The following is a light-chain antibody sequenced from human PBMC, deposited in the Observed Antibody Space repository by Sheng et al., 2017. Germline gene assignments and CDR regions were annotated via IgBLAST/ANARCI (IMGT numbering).Light chain of an antibody. Sequence: SSELTQDPAVSVALGQTVRITCQRDSLRRYYASWYQQKPGQAPVLVIYGKNKRPSGIPDRFSDSSSGNTASLTITGAQAEDEADYYCNSRDSSGNHYVFGTGTKVTVL. J-gene: IGLJ1*01. CDR1: SLRRYY. V-gene: IGLV3-19*01. CDR3: NSRDSSGNHYV. CDR2: GKN.